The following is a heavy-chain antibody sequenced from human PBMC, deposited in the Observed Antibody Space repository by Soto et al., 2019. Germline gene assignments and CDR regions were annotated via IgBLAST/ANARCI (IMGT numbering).Heavy chain of an antibody. CDR3: ARVPRSYGRSFMFDS. D-gene: IGHD5-18*01. CDR2: INYVGSA. Sequence: SETLSLTFTVSGGSITNNNYYWSWIRQHPGKGLEWIGYINYVGSAYYNPSLKSRLTLSVYTSKDQFFLKVTSVTAADTAVFYCARVPRSYGRSFMFDSWGQGTLVTVSS. CDR1: GGSITNNNYY. J-gene: IGHJ4*02. V-gene: IGHV4-31*03.